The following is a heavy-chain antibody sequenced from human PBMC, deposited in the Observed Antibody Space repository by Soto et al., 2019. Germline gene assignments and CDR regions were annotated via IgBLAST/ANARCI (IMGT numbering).Heavy chain of an antibody. V-gene: IGHV3-33*01. CDR2: IWYDGSNK. Sequence: GGSLRLSCAASGFTFSSYGMHWVRQAPGKGLEWVAVIWYDGSNKYYADSVKGRFTISRDNSKNTLYLQMNSLRAEDTAVYYCARDGGSGGGGYMDVWGKGTTVTVSS. CDR1: GFTFSSYG. CDR3: ARDGGSGGGGYMDV. J-gene: IGHJ6*03. D-gene: IGHD3-10*01.